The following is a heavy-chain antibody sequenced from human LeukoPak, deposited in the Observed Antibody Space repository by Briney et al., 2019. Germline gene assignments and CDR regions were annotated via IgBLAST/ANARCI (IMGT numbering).Heavy chain of an antibody. Sequence: SGGSLRLSCEVSGFPFNSYAMNWVRQGPGKGLEWVSGIDNSGYATYHADSVKGRFTIFRDNAKDTLYMQMNGLRVEDTAVYYCARVSIRTQNFDSWGQGTRVTVSS. V-gene: IGHV3-23*05. D-gene: IGHD2-21*01. CDR2: IDNSGYAT. CDR3: ARVSIRTQNFDS. J-gene: IGHJ4*02. CDR1: GFPFNSYA.